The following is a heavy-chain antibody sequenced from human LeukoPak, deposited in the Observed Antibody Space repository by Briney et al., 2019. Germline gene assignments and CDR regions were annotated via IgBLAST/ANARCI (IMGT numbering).Heavy chain of an antibody. D-gene: IGHD6-6*01. Sequence: GASVKVSCKASGYTFTSYGISWVRQAPGQGLERMGWISAYNGNTNYAQKLQGRVTMTTDTSTSTAYMELRSLRSDDTAVYYCAREYSSSSTYYYYGMDVWGQGTTVTVSS. CDR1: GYTFTSYG. CDR2: ISAYNGNT. J-gene: IGHJ6*02. CDR3: AREYSSSSTYYYYGMDV. V-gene: IGHV1-18*01.